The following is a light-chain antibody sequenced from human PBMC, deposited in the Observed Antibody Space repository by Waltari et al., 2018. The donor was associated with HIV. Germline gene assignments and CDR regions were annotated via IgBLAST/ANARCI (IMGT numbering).Light chain of an antibody. CDR2: GAS. CDR1: QSVSSSY. CDR3: QQYGNSPRVT. Sequence: DIVLTQSPGTLSLSPGERVTLSCRASQSVSSSYLAWYQQKPGQAPRLLIYGASSRATGIPDRFSGSGSGTDFTLTISRLEPEDSAVYYCQQYGNSPRVTFGQGTRLEIK. J-gene: IGKJ5*01. V-gene: IGKV3-20*01.